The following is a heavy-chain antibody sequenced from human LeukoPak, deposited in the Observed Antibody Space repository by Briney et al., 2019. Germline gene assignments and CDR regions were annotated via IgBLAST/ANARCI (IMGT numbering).Heavy chain of an antibody. V-gene: IGHV3-53*01. CDR3: ARGWLETSSVQAFDY. Sequence: GGSLGLSCTASGFTVSSNDMSWVRQAPGKGLEWVSVIHSGDNTYYADSLKDRFTISRDNSKNTLYLQMNSLRAEDTAVYYCARGWLETSSVQAFDYWGQGTLVTVSS. CDR2: IHSGDNT. CDR1: GFTVSSND. J-gene: IGHJ4*02. D-gene: IGHD5-12*01.